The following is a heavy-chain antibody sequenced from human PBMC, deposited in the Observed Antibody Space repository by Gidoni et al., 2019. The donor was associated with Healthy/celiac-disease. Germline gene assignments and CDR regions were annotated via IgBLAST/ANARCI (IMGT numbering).Heavy chain of an antibody. CDR2: IIPIFGTA. CDR3: ARAQTLDCGGDCYAFDY. J-gene: IGHJ4*02. D-gene: IGHD2-21*02. CDR1: GCTFSSYA. V-gene: IGHV1-69*01. Sequence: QVQLVQSGAEVKQPGSSVKVSCKASGCTFSSYATSWVRQAPGQGLEWMGGIIPIFGTANYAQKFQGRVTMTADESTSTAYMELSSLRSEDTAVYYCARAQTLDCGGDCYAFDYWGQGTLVTVSS.